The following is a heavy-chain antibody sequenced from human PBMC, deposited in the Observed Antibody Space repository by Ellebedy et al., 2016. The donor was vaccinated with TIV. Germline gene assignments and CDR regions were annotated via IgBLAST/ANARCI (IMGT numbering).Heavy chain of an antibody. V-gene: IGHV4-39*01. Sequence: GSLRLSCTVSGGSISSSSYYWGWIRQPPGKGLEWIASIYYSGSTYYNPSLKSRVTISVDTSKNQFSLKLSSVTAADTAVYYCARRMGRPGVYFDYWGQGTLVTVSS. CDR1: GGSISSSSYY. D-gene: IGHD3-10*01. CDR3: ARRMGRPGVYFDY. J-gene: IGHJ4*02. CDR2: IYYSGST.